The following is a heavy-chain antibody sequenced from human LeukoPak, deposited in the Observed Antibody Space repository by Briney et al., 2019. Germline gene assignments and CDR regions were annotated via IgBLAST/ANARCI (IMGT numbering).Heavy chain of an antibody. D-gene: IGHD3-10*01. CDR3: ARGGLMVRSGSGMNHGWFDP. CDR1: GGTFSSYA. CDR2: IIPIFVTA. Sequence: SVKVSCKASGGTFSSYAISWVRQAPGQGLEWMGGIIPIFVTASFAQRFQGRVTITADESTSTAYMELSSLRSEDTAVYYCARGGLMVRSGSGMNHGWFDPWGQGTLVTVSP. V-gene: IGHV1-69*01. J-gene: IGHJ5*02.